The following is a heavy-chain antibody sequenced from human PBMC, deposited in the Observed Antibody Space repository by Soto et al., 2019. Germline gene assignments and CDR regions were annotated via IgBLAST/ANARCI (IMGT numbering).Heavy chain of an antibody. CDR1: GFSLSTSGVG. V-gene: IGHV2-5*02. CDR2: IYWDDDK. Sequence: QVTLKESGPTLVKPTETLTLTCTFSGFSLSTSGVGVGWIRQPPGKALEWLALIYWDDDKLYSPSLKNRLTITKDISKNQVVLTMTNMDPVDTATYYCAHTSYIVIAGFYGMDVWGPGTTVTVSS. D-gene: IGHD2-21*01. CDR3: AHTSYIVIAGFYGMDV. J-gene: IGHJ6*02.